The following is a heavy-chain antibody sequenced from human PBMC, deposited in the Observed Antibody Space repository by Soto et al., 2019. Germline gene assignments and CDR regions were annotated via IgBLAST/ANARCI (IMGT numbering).Heavy chain of an antibody. CDR3: ARDVGYSYGYGYSY. D-gene: IGHD5-18*01. CDR1: GYTFTANG. CDR2: ISTSNGDT. Sequence: QVQLVQSGAEVKKPGASVTISCKASGYTFTANGVSWVRQAPGHGLEWIGWISTSNGDTNYAHSLKGRVTMTTDTSTSTAYLEVRSLRSDDTAVYWCARDVGYSYGYGYSYWGQGTMVNVSS. V-gene: IGHV1-18*04. J-gene: IGHJ4*02.